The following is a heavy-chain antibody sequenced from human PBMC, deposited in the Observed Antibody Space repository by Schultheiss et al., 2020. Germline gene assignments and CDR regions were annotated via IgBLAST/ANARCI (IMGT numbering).Heavy chain of an antibody. CDR3: ARLMVGCSSTSCSYYMDV. V-gene: IGHV5-10-1*01. J-gene: IGHJ6*03. CDR1: GYSFTSYW. CDR2: IDPSDSYT. Sequence: ESLKISCKGSGYSFTSYWISWVRQMPGKGLEWMGRIDPSDSYTNYSPSFQGHVTISADKSISTAYLQWSSLKASDTAMYYCARLMVGCSSTSCSYYMDVWGKGTTVTVSS. D-gene: IGHD2-2*01.